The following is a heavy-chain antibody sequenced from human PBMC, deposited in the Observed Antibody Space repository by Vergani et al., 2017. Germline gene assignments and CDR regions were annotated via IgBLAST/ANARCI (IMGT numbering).Heavy chain of an antibody. CDR2: TYPSGST. CDR3: ARGVQYKYGLDI. J-gene: IGHJ4*02. V-gene: IGHV4-31*03. CDR1: GGSISNIAYF. D-gene: IGHD3-9*01. Sequence: QVQLQESGPGLVKPSQTLSLTCTVSGGSISNIAYFWTWVRQHPGEGLEWIGHTYPSGSTYYNASLKSRLTISLDKSKNQFSLNFNSVTAADTAVYYCARGVQYKYGLDIWGQGILVTVSS.